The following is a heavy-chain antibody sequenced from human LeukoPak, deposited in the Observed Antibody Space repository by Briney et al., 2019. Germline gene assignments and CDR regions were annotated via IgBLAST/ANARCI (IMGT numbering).Heavy chain of an antibody. CDR2: IYYSGST. CDR1: GGSISSYY. CDR3: ARGALNWFDP. V-gene: IGHV4-59*01. J-gene: IGHJ5*02. Sequence: PSETLSLTCTVSGGSISSYYWSWIRQPPGKGLEWIGYIYYSGSTNCNPSLKSRVTISVDTSKNQFSLKLSSVTAADTAVYYCARGALNWFDPWGQGTLVTVSS.